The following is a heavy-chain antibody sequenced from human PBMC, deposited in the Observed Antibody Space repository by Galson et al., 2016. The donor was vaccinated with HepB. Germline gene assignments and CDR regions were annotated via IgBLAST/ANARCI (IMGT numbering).Heavy chain of an antibody. D-gene: IGHD1-14*01. J-gene: IGHJ6*02. CDR1: GYTFTTYA. V-gene: IGHV1-3*01. CDR2: INGGNGDT. CDR3: ARVSRSSYGMDV. Sequence: SVKVSCKAPGYTFTTYAMQWVRQAPGHRLEWMGWINGGNGDTKYSQKFQGRVTITRDTSASTANLELSSLKSEDTAVYYCARVSRSSYGMDVWGQGTTVTVSS.